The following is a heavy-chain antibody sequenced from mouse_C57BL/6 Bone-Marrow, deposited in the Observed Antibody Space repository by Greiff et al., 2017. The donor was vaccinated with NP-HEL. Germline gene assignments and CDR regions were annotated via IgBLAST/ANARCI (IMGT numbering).Heavy chain of an antibody. V-gene: IGHV3-6*01. D-gene: IGHD2-10*02. J-gene: IGHJ2*01. CDR1: GYSITSGYY. Sequence: EVHLVESGPGLVKPSQSLSLTCSVTGYSITSGYYWNWIRRFPGNKLEWVGSISYDGSNNYSPSLKNRISITRDTSKNQFFLKLHSVTAEDTATYYCARAYGNYLYYGGQGPTLPVSS. CDR2: ISYDGSN. CDR3: ARAYGNYLYY.